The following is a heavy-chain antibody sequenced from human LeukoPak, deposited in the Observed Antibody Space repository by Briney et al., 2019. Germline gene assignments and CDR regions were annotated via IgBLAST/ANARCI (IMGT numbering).Heavy chain of an antibody. D-gene: IGHD3-10*01. V-gene: IGHV1-2*02. CDR3: ARDKASPGTYYNGLPDY. CDR1: GYTFTGYY. CDR2: INPKSGAT. J-gene: IGHJ4*02. Sequence: ASVKVSCKASGYTFTGYYMHWVRQAPGQGLQWLGWINPKSGATEYARKFQGRVTVTTDTSISTAYMALTRLRSDDTAVYFCARDKASPGTYYNGLPDYWGQGTLVTVSS.